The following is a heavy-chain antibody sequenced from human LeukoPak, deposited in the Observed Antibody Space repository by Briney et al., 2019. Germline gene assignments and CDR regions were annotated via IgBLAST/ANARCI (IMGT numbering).Heavy chain of an antibody. CDR1: GFTFSSYA. Sequence: GGSLRLSCAASGFTFSSYAMHWVRQAPGKGLEWVAVISYDGSNKYYAGSVKGRFTISRDNSKNTLYLQMNSLRTEDTALYYCARDYYDSSGYLFDYWGQGTLVTVSS. J-gene: IGHJ4*02. D-gene: IGHD3-22*01. CDR2: ISYDGSNK. V-gene: IGHV3-30-3*01. CDR3: ARDYYDSSGYLFDY.